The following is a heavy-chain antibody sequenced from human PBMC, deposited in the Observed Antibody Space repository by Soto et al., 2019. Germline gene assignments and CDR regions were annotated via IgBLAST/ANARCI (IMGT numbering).Heavy chain of an antibody. D-gene: IGHD6-13*01. CDR2: ISSSGSTI. J-gene: IGHJ6*02. CDR1: GFTFSSYE. CDR3: AKGEFFGEYSSSPNYYYYGMDV. V-gene: IGHV3-48*03. Sequence: EVQLVESGGGLVQPGGSLRLSCAASGFTFSSYEMNWVRQAPGKGLEWVSYISSSGSTIYYADSVKGRFTISRDNAKNSLYLQMNSLRAEDTAVYYCAKGEFFGEYSSSPNYYYYGMDVWGQGTTVTVSS.